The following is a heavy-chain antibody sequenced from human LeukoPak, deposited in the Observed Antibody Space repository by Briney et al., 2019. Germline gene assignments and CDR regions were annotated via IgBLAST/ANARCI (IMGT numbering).Heavy chain of an antibody. CDR2: INPNSGGT. CDR3: ARNSHGYSSGWLQFNFDY. Sequence: GASVKVSSKASGYTFTGYYMHWVRQAPGQGLEWMGWINPNSGGTNYAQKFQGRVTMTTDTSTSTAYMELRSLRSDDTAVYYCARNSHGYSSGWLQFNFDYWGQGTLVTVSS. J-gene: IGHJ4*02. V-gene: IGHV1-2*02. D-gene: IGHD6-19*01. CDR1: GYTFTGYY.